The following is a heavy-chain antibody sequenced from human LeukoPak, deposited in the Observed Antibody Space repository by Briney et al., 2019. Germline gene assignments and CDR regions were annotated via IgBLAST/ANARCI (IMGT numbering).Heavy chain of an antibody. J-gene: IGHJ4*02. V-gene: IGHV3-74*03. CDR3: ARVGAVAGTEDY. D-gene: IGHD6-19*01. Sequence: PSGGSLRLSCAVSGFTLSSYWMHWVRHAAGKGVVWVSRIKRDGSSTTYADSVKGRFTISRDNAKNVVYLQMNRLRAEDTAVYYCARVGAVAGTEDYWGQGTLVTVSS. CDR2: IKRDGSST. CDR1: GFTLSSYW.